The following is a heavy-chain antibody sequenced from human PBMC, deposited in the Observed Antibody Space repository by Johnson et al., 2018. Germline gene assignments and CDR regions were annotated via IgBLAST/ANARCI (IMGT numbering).Heavy chain of an antibody. V-gene: IGHV3-30*18. CDR3: AKDRARSWYTAFAFDI. CDR2: ISYDGRNK. D-gene: IGHD6-13*01. J-gene: IGHJ3*02. Sequence: QVQLVQSGGGVVQPGRSLRLSCAASGFTFSSYGMPWVRQAPGKGLEWGAVISYDGRNKYYADPVKGRFTIARDNSKNTLYLQMKSLRAEDTAVYYCAKDRARSWYTAFAFDIWGQGTMVTVSS. CDR1: GFTFSSYG.